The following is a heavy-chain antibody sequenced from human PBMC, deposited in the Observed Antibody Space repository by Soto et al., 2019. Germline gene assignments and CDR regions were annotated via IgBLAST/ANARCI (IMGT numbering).Heavy chain of an antibody. J-gene: IGHJ4*02. D-gene: IGHD2-21*02. CDR2: IIPIFGTA. V-gene: IGHV1-69*13. Sequence: SVKVSCKASGGTFSSYAISWVRQAPGQGLEWMGGIIPIFGTANYAQKFQGRVTITADESTSTAYMELSSLRSEDTAVYYCALTYYCGGDCYPIDFDYWGQGTLVTVSS. CDR1: GGTFSSYA. CDR3: ALTYYCGGDCYPIDFDY.